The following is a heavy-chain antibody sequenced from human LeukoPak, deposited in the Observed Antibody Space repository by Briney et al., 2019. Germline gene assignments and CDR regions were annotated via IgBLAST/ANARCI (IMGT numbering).Heavy chain of an antibody. J-gene: IGHJ6*02. CDR1: GYTFTSYG. CDR3: ARFTLVSYYYYGMDV. Sequence: ASVKVSCKASGYTFTSYGISWVRQAPGQGLEWMGWISAYNGNTNYAQKLQGRVTMTTDTSTSTAYMELGSLRSDDTAVYYCARFTLVSYYYYGMDVWGQGTTVTVSS. CDR2: ISAYNGNT. D-gene: IGHD3-16*02. V-gene: IGHV1-18*01.